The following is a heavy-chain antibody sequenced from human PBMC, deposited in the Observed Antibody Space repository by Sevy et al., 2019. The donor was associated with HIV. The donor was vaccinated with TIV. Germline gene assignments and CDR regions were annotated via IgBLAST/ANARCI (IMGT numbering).Heavy chain of an antibody. CDR2: ISWNSGSI. V-gene: IGHV3-9*01. Sequence: GGSLRLSCAASGFTFDDYGMHWVRQAPGKGLEWVSAISWNSGSIGYADSVKGRFTISRDNAKNSLYLQMNSLRAEDTALYYCAKDLPDYDILTGYPGAFDYWGQGTLVTVSS. CDR1: GFTFDDYG. CDR3: AKDLPDYDILTGYPGAFDY. D-gene: IGHD3-9*01. J-gene: IGHJ4*02.